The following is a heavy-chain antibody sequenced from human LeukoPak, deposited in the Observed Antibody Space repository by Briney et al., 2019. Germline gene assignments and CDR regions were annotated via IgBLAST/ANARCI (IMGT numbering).Heavy chain of an antibody. D-gene: IGHD1-26*01. CDR2: ISYDGSNK. V-gene: IGHV3-30-3*01. J-gene: IGHJ4*02. Sequence: SGGSLRLSCAASGFTFNSYAMHWVRQAPGKGLEWVAVISYDGSNKYYADSVKGRFTISRDNSKNTLYLQMNSLRAEDTAVYYCARGEVGAPLDYWGQGTLVTVSS. CDR1: GFTFNSYA. CDR3: ARGEVGAPLDY.